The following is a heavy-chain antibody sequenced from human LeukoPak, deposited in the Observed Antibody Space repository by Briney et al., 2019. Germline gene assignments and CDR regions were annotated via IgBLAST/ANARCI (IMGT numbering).Heavy chain of an antibody. V-gene: IGHV3-7*03. CDR1: GFTFSSYW. Sequence: GGSLRLSCAASGFTFSSYWMSWARQAPGKGLEWVANIKQDGSEKYYVDSVKGRFTISRDNAKNSLYLQMNSLRAEDTAVYYCARDPGRDSSGWSEYFQHWGQGTLVTVSS. CDR3: ARDPGRDSSGWSEYFQH. J-gene: IGHJ1*01. CDR2: IKQDGSEK. D-gene: IGHD6-19*01.